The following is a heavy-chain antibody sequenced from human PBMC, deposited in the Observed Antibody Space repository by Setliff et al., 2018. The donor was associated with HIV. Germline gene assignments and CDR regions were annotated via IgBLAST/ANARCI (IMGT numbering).Heavy chain of an antibody. CDR1: GYTFTDNY. Sequence: ASVKVSCKASGYTFTDNYIHWVRQAPGQGLEWVAWINPSSGRTDYAQRFQGRVTLTSDSSISTAYMELSRLRSDDTATYYCTRDYAHYFDFWGQRTLVTVSS. J-gene: IGHJ4*02. CDR2: INPSSGRT. D-gene: IGHD3-16*01. CDR3: TRDYAHYFDF. V-gene: IGHV1-2*02.